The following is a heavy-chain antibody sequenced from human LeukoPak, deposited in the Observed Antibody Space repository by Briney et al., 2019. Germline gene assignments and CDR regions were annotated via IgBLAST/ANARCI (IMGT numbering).Heavy chain of an antibody. Sequence: ASVKVSCKASGYTFTSYGISWVRQAPGQGLEWMGWISAYNGNTNYAQKLQGRVTMTTDTSTSTAYMELRSLRSDDTAVYYCARRNYDFWSGYSISSYYYYMDVWGKGTTVTVSS. CDR2: ISAYNGNT. CDR3: ARRNYDFWSGYSISSYYYYMDV. V-gene: IGHV1-18*01. D-gene: IGHD3-3*01. CDR1: GYTFTSYG. J-gene: IGHJ6*03.